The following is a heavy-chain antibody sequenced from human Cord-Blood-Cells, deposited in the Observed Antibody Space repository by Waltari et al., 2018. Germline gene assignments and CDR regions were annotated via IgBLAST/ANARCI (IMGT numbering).Heavy chain of an antibody. CDR3: ARGGYYDILTGYPPDAFDI. D-gene: IGHD3-9*01. Sequence: EVQLVQSGAEVKKPGESLKISCKGSGYSFTSYWIGWVRQMPGKGLEWMGIIYLGDSDTRYSPSFQGQVTISADKSISTAYLQWSSLKASDTAMYYCARGGYYDILTGYPPDAFDIWGQGTMVTVSS. J-gene: IGHJ3*02. CDR1: GYSFTSYW. CDR2: IYLGDSDT. V-gene: IGHV5-51*01.